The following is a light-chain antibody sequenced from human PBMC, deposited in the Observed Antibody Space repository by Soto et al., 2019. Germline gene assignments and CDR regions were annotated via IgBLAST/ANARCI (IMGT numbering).Light chain of an antibody. CDR3: QVWDTTTTHRV. CDR2: EGS. Sequence: SYELTQPPSVSLAAGQTARITCGGDKIESKSVHWDQQKRGQASVVVVYEGSDRPSGIPERFSGSRSGNTATLTISRVEAGDEADYFCQVWDTTTTHRVFGGGTMVTV. V-gene: IGLV3-21*02. J-gene: IGLJ3*02. CDR1: KIESKS.